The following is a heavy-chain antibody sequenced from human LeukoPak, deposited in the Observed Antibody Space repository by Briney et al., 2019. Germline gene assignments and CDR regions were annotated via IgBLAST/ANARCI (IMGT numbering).Heavy chain of an antibody. CDR1: GYSFTSYW. D-gene: IGHD5-24*01. V-gene: IGHV5-51*01. Sequence: GESLKISCKGSGYSFTSYWIGWVRQMPGKGLEWMGIIYPGDSDTRYSPSFQGQVTISADKSISTAYLQWSSLKASDTAMYYCARLRRLLRRDGGGGYFDYWGQGTLVTVSS. J-gene: IGHJ4*02. CDR2: IYPGDSDT. CDR3: ARLRRLLRRDGGGGYFDY.